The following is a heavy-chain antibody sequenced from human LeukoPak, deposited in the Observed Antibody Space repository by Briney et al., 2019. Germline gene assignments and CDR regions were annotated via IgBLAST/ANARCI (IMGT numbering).Heavy chain of an antibody. CDR3: ARIIIDHYYYYYMDV. Sequence: SVKVSFKASGGTFSSYAISWVRQAPGQALEWMGGIIPIFGTANYAQKFQGRVTITTDESTSTAYMELSSLRSEDTAVYYCARIIIDHYYYYYMDVWGKGTTVTVSS. CDR1: GGTFSSYA. V-gene: IGHV1-69*05. CDR2: IIPIFGTA. D-gene: IGHD3-10*01. J-gene: IGHJ6*03.